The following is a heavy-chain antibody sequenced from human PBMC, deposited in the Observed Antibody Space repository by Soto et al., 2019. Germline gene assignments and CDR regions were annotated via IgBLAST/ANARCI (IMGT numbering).Heavy chain of an antibody. Sequence: QVQLVQSGAEVKKPGASVKVSCKASGYTFTSYGISWVRQAPVQGLEWMGWISTYNGNTKYGEKLQGRVNMTTDTSQSTVYLELRSLRSDDTAVFYCGQALVRGGGSDYGGQGPRVTVSS. CDR3: GQALVRGGGSDY. V-gene: IGHV1-18*01. CDR1: GYTFTSYG. J-gene: IGHJ4*02. D-gene: IGHD3-10*01. CDR2: ISTYNGNT.